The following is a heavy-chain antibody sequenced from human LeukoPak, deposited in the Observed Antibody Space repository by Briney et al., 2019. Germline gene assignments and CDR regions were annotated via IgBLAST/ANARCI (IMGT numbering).Heavy chain of an antibody. V-gene: IGHV3-30*03. CDR3: AIHEVNYYGSGSYYNDY. Sequence: GGSLRLSCAASGFTFSSYGTHWVRQAPGKGLEWVAVISYDGSNKYYADSVKGRFTISRDNSKNTLYLQMNSLRAGDTAVYYCAIHEVNYYGSGSYYNDYWGQGTLVTVSS. CDR2: ISYDGSNK. D-gene: IGHD3-10*01. CDR1: GFTFSSYG. J-gene: IGHJ4*02.